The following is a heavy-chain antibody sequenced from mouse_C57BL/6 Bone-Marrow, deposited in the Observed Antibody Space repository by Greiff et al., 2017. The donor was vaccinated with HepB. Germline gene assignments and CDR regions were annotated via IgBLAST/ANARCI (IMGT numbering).Heavy chain of an antibody. CDR3: ARERLYGSSFYFDY. V-gene: IGHV1-26*01. D-gene: IGHD1-1*01. CDR1: GYTFTDYY. J-gene: IGHJ2*01. CDR2: INPNNGGT. Sequence: VHVKQSGPELVKPGASVKISCKASGYTFTDYYMNWVKQSHGKSLEWIGDINPNNGGTSYNQKFKGKATLTVDKSSSTAYMELRSLTSEDSAVYYCARERLYGSSFYFDYWGQGTTLTVSS.